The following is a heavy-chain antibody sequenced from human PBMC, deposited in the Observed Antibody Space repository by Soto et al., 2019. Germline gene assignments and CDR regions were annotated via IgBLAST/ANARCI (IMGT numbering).Heavy chain of an antibody. Sequence: GGSLRLSCAASGFTFSSYGMHWVRQAPGKGLEWVAVISYDGSNKYYADSVKGRFTISRDNSKNTLYLQMNSLRAEDTAVYYCAKDSEASARPFRVYYYYGMDVWGQGTTVTVSS. CDR3: AKDSEASARPFRVYYYYGMDV. CDR2: ISYDGSNK. D-gene: IGHD6-6*01. J-gene: IGHJ6*02. V-gene: IGHV3-30*18. CDR1: GFTFSSYG.